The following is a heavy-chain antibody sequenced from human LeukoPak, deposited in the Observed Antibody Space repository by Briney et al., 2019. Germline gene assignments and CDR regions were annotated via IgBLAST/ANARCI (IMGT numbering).Heavy chain of an antibody. Sequence: PGGSLRLSSAASGFTFGSYTMNWVRHAPGKGLEWVSFISSSSRIIHYADSVKGRFTISRDNAKNSLYLQMNSLRAEDTAVYYCARDPGSYRYVFDYWGQGTLVTVSS. CDR2: ISSSSRII. V-gene: IGHV3-48*04. D-gene: IGHD3-16*02. J-gene: IGHJ4*02. CDR1: GFTFGSYT. CDR3: ARDPGSYRYVFDY.